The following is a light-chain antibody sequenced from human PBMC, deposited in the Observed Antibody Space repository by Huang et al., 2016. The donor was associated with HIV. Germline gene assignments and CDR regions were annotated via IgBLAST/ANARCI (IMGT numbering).Light chain of an antibody. CDR2: DTS. CDR3: QQRSNWPYT. J-gene: IGKJ2*01. V-gene: IGKV3-11*01. CDR1: QSVSSY. Sequence: EVVLTQSPVTLALSPGEVATLSCRASQSVSSYLAWYQQKPGQAPRLLIEDTSKRATDIPARVSGSGSGTDVTLTITSLEPEDFAVYYCQQRSNWPYTFGQGTKLDIK.